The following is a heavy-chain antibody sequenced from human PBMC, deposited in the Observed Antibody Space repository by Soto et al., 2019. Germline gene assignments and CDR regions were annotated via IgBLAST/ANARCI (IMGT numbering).Heavy chain of an antibody. D-gene: IGHD2-21*02. Sequence: SETLSLTCTVSGGSISSSSHSWGWLPQPPGKGLEWIAAIYYSGSTYYNPSLKSRLTFSIDTSKKKFSLDLCSVTAAETAVVYCPTLLYGSHGDYYFDYWGQGTLVTVSS. J-gene: IGHJ4*02. V-gene: IGHV4-39*01. CDR3: PTLLYGSHGDYYFDY. CDR1: GGSISSSSHS. CDR2: IYYSGST.